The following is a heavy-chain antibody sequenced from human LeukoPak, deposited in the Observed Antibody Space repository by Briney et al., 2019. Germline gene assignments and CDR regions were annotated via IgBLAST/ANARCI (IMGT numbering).Heavy chain of an antibody. CDR1: GFTFSSYS. Sequence: KAGGSLRLSCAAPGFTFSSYSMNWVRQAPGKGLEWVSSISSSSSYIYYADSVKGRFTISRDNAKNSLYLQMNSLRAEDTAVYYCASNVVYATDYWGQGTLVTVSS. CDR3: ASNVVYATDY. CDR2: ISSSSSYI. V-gene: IGHV3-21*01. D-gene: IGHD2-8*02. J-gene: IGHJ4*02.